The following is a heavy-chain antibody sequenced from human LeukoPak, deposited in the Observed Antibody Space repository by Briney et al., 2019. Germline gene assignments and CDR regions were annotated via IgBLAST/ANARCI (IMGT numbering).Heavy chain of an antibody. CDR1: GFTFSSYA. V-gene: IGHV3-30-3*01. CDR2: ISCDGSNK. Sequence: PGRSLRLSCAASGFTFSSYAMHWVRQAPGKGLEWVAVISCDGSNKYYADSVKGRFTISRDNSKNTLYLQMNSLRAEDTAVYYCARENSSGWPYYYYYGMDVWGQGTTVTVSS. J-gene: IGHJ6*02. D-gene: IGHD6-19*01. CDR3: ARENSSGWPYYYYYGMDV.